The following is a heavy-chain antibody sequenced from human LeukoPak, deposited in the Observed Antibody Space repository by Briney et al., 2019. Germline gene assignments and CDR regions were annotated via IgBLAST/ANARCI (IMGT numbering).Heavy chain of an antibody. CDR1: GFTFSSYG. J-gene: IGHJ4*02. CDR3: AKDMGPYSYALDY. CDR2: IWYDGSSK. D-gene: IGHD5-18*01. Sequence: GGSLRLSCAASGFTFSSYGMHWVRQAPGKGLEWVAVIWYDGSSKYYADSVKGRFTISRDNSKNTLYLQMNSLRAEDTAVYYCAKDMGPYSYALDYWGQGTLVTVSS. V-gene: IGHV3-33*06.